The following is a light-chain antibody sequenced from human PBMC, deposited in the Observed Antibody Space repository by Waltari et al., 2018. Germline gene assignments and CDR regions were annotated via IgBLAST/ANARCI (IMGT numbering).Light chain of an antibody. V-gene: IGKV1-39*01. CDR2: ATS. CDR3: QQSYAIPLT. J-gene: IGKJ4*01. Sequence: DIQMTQSPSSLPASVGERVPITCRASQNINNYLNWYHQTPGKAPKLLIYATSNLQSGVPSRFSGSGSGTDFTLTISSLQPEDFATYYCQQSYAIPLTFGGGTKVEI. CDR1: QNINNY.